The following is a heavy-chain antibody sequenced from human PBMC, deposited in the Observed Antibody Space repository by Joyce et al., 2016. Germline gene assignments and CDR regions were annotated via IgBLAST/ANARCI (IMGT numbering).Heavy chain of an antibody. CDR2: IARDGSQK. CDR3: ARAKGSNWDGPGGTVDHYYYLGMDV. J-gene: IGHJ6*02. CDR1: GFTFSGSA. V-gene: IGHV3-30*04. Sequence: VQLVESGGGVVQPGESQRLSCEASGFTFSGSAMHWVRQAPGEGLEWVAVIARDGSQKFYADAVKGRFTISRDNSNNKMFLQMNSLRGEDTAVYYCARAKGSNWDGPGGTVDHYYYLGMDVWGQGTTVTVSS. D-gene: IGHD1-1*01.